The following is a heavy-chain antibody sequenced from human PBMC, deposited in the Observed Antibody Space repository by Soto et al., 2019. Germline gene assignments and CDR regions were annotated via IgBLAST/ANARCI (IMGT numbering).Heavy chain of an antibody. CDR2: ISWNSGSI. J-gene: IGHJ5*02. D-gene: IGHD6-13*01. CDR1: GFTFDDYA. V-gene: IGHV3-9*01. CDR3: AKDNCRSSWYFGWCDP. Sequence: LRLSCAASGFTFDDYAMHWVRQAPGKGLEWVSGISWNSGSIGYADSVKGRFTISRDNAKNSLYLQMNSLRAEDTALYYCAKDNCRSSWYFGWCDPWGRGTLVTVSS.